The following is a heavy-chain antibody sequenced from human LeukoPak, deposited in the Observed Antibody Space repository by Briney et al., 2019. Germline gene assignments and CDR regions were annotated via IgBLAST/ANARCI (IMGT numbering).Heavy chain of an antibody. Sequence: SETLSLTCAVSGGSISSSNWWSWVRQPPGKGLEWIGEIYHSRSTNYNPSLKSRVTISVDKSKNQFSLKLSSVTAADTAVYYCARVRYYYDSSGYSIPLFDYWGQGTLVTVSS. V-gene: IGHV4-4*02. J-gene: IGHJ4*02. D-gene: IGHD3-22*01. CDR3: ARVRYYYDSSGYSIPLFDY. CDR2: IYHSRST. CDR1: GGSISSSNW.